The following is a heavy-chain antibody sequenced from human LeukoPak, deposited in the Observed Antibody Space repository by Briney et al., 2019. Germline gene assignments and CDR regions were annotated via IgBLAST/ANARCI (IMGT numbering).Heavy chain of an antibody. D-gene: IGHD3-22*01. CDR1: GFTFSSYG. CDR2: ISYGGSNK. V-gene: IGHV3-30*18. CDR3: AKDFWKDDSSGYPDY. J-gene: IGHJ4*02. Sequence: GGSLRLSCAASGFTFSSYGMHWVRQAPGKGLEWVAVISYGGSNKYYADSVKGRFTISRDNSKNTLYLQMNSLRAEDTAVYYCAKDFWKDDSSGYPDYWGQGTLVTVSS.